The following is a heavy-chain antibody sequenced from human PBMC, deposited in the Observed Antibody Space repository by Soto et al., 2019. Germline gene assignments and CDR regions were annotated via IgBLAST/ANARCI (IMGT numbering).Heavy chain of an antibody. CDR2: ISYDGSNK. V-gene: IGHV3-30*18. CDR3: AKDQGPTTVTTPARGIDY. Sequence: GGSLRLSCAASGFTFSSYGMHWVRQAPGKGLEWVAVISYDGSNKYYADSVKGRFTISRDNSKNTLYLQMNSLRAEDTAVYYCAKDQGPTTVTTPARGIDYWGQGTLVTVSS. CDR1: GFTFSSYG. J-gene: IGHJ4*02. D-gene: IGHD4-17*01.